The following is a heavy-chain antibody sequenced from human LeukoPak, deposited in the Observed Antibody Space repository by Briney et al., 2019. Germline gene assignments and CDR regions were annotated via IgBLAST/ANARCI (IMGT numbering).Heavy chain of an antibody. D-gene: IGHD1-26*01. CDR1: GFTFRSYN. CDR3: AREGSYYYYMDV. V-gene: IGHV3-48*01. CDR2: ITGGSTTI. J-gene: IGHJ6*03. Sequence: GGSLRLSCAASGFTFRSYNMNWVRQAPGKGLEWVSYITGGSTTIYYADSVKGRFTISRDNSKNTLYLQMNSLRAEDTAVYYCAREGSYYYYMDVWGKGTTVTVSS.